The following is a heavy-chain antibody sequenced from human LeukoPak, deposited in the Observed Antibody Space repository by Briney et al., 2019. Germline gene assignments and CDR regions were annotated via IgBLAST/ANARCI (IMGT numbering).Heavy chain of an antibody. Sequence: AGGSLRLSCAASGFTFSDYYMSWIRQAPGKGLDWVSSISSSGGSAYYADSVKGRFTISRDNSKNTLYLQMNSLRAEDTAVYYCAKTGDSGSYEFDYWGQGTLVTVSS. D-gene: IGHD3-10*01. V-gene: IGHV3-23*01. J-gene: IGHJ4*02. CDR2: ISSSGGSA. CDR1: GFTFSDYY. CDR3: AKTGDSGSYEFDY.